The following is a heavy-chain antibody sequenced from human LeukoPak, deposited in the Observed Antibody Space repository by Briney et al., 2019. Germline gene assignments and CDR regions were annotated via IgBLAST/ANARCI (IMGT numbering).Heavy chain of an antibody. Sequence: GGSLRLSCAASGFTFSSYAMHWVRQAPGKGLEWVAVISYDGSNKYYADSVKGRFTISRDNSKNTAYLQMNSLRAEDTAVYYCAELGITMIGGVWGKGTTVTISS. V-gene: IGHV3-30*04. CDR2: ISYDGSNK. D-gene: IGHD3-10*02. CDR3: AELGITMIGGV. CDR1: GFTFSSYA. J-gene: IGHJ6*04.